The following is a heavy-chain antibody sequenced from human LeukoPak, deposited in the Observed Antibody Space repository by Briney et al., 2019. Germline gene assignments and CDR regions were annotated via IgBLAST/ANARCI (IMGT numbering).Heavy chain of an antibody. CDR1: GFTLSSYD. D-gene: IGHD3-3*01. Sequence: GGSLRLFCAASGFTLSSYDMHWVRQAPGQGLEWVAFIRYDGSNKYYADSVKGRFTISRDNSKNTLYLQMNSLRAEDTAVYYCAKGLVWSGYPRRMDVWGKGTTVTVSS. J-gene: IGHJ6*03. CDR2: IRYDGSNK. CDR3: AKGLVWSGYPRRMDV. V-gene: IGHV3-30*02.